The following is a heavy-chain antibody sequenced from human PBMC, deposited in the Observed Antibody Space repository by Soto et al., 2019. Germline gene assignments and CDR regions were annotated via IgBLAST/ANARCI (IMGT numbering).Heavy chain of an antibody. D-gene: IGHD6-19*01. CDR2: ISASGEKP. CDR3: AKLGWLEFGGDY. CDR1: GFAFSDYP. J-gene: IGHJ4*02. Sequence: EVHLLESGGGVVQPGKSLKISCATSGFAFSDYPMTWVRQPPGQGMEWVSGISASGEKPNYADSVKGRFTISSDNSKNTLSLQVNSLRVEDTGIYYCAKLGWLEFGGDYWGQGTLVTVSS. V-gene: IGHV3-23*01.